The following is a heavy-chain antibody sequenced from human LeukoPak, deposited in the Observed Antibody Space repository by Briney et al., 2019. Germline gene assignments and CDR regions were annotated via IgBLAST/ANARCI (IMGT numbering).Heavy chain of an antibody. CDR3: AKDRVVYNWNYAYYFDD. D-gene: IGHD1-7*01. CDR1: RFTFSSYG. Sequence: PGGSLRLSCTASRFTFSSYGMHWVRQAPGKGLEWVSIISFDGSNKYYADSVKGRFTISRDNSKNTLYLQMNSPRAEDTAVYCCAKDRVVYNWNYAYYFDDWGQGTLVTVSS. V-gene: IGHV3-30*18. J-gene: IGHJ4*02. CDR2: ISFDGSNK.